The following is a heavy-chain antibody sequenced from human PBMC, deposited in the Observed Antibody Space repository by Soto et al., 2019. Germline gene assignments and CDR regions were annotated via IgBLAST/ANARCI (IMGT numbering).Heavy chain of an antibody. CDR2: VNYRGST. CDR3: ARDGGVIRGGFDY. Sequence: SETLSLTCTVSGGSISSGSYYWSWIRQPPGKGLEWIGYVNYRGSTNYNRSLKSRVTISVDTSKNQFSLKLTSVTAADTAVYFWARDGGVIRGGFDYWGQGTLVTVSS. J-gene: IGHJ4*02. D-gene: IGHD3-16*02. CDR1: GGSISSGSYY. V-gene: IGHV4-61*01.